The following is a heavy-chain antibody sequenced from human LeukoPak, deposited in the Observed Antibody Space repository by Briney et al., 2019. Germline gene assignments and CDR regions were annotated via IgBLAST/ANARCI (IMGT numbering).Heavy chain of an antibody. CDR3: ARSSPYYDFWSGLLDV. CDR2: ISYDGSNK. J-gene: IGHJ6*04. Sequence: GGSLRLSCAASGFTFSSYAMHWVRQAPGKGLEWVAVISYDGSNKYYADSVKGRFTISRDNSKNTLYLQMNSLRAEDTAVYYCARSSPYYDFWSGLLDVWGKGTTVTVSS. V-gene: IGHV3-30-3*01. CDR1: GFTFSSYA. D-gene: IGHD3-3*01.